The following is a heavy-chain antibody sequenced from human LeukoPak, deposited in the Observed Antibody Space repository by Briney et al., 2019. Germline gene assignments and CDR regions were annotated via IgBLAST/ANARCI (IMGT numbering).Heavy chain of an antibody. D-gene: IGHD3-22*01. CDR1: GYPISSGYY. CDR3: ARRVRYYYDSSGYYWAWDY. V-gene: IGHV4-38-2*01. J-gene: IGHJ4*02. Sequence: SETLSLTCAVSGYPISSGYYWGWIRQPPGKGLEWIGSIYHSGSTYYNPSLKSRVTISVDTSKNQFSLKLSSVTAADTAVYYCARRVRYYYDSSGYYWAWDYWGQGTLVTVSS. CDR2: IYHSGST.